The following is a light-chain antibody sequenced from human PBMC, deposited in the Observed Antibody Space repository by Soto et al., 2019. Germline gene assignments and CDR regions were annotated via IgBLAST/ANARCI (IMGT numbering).Light chain of an antibody. J-gene: IGLJ3*02. CDR3: ASYTGSTTRWV. CDR2: EVT. V-gene: IGLV2-14*01. Sequence: QSALTQPACVSGSPGQSITVSCTGTASDIGSYDYVSWYQHHPGKAPKLLIYEVTNRPSGVSNRFSGSKSDYTASLTISGLQAEDEGHYYCASYTGSTTRWVFGGGTKLTV. CDR1: ASDIGSYDY.